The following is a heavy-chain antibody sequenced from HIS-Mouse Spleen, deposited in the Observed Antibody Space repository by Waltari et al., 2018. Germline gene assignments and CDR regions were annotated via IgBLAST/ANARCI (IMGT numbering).Heavy chain of an antibody. CDR3: AKIRVGATDY. Sequence: QVQLVESGGGVVQPGRSLRLSCAASGFTFSSYGMHWVRQAPGKGMEWVAGISYDGSNKYYADSVKGRFTISRDNSKNTLYLQMNSLRAEDTAVYYCAKIRVGATDYWGQGTLVTVSS. CDR1: GFTFSSYG. V-gene: IGHV3-30*18. J-gene: IGHJ4*02. D-gene: IGHD1-26*01. CDR2: ISYDGSNK.